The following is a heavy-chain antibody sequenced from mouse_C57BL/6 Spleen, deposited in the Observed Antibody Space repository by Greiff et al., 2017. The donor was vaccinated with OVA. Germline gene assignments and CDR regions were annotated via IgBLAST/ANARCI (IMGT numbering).Heavy chain of an antibody. Sequence: DVQLQESGPGLVKPSQSLSLTCSVTGYSITSGYYWNWIRQFPGNKLEWMGYISYDGSNNYNPSLKNRISITRDTSKNQFFLKLNSVTTEDTATYYCARAEGYGNPAWFAYWGQGTLVTVSA. CDR1: GYSITSGYY. V-gene: IGHV3-6*01. J-gene: IGHJ3*01. D-gene: IGHD2-10*02. CDR3: ARAEGYGNPAWFAY. CDR2: ISYDGSN.